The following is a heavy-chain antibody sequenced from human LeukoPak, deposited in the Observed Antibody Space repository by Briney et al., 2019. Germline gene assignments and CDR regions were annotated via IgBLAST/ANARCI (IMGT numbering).Heavy chain of an antibody. J-gene: IGHJ4*02. CDR3: ASVRPREAYFDY. Sequence: PSQTLSLTCTVSGDSISSGDYYWSWIRQPAGKGLEWIGRISSSGSTNYNPSLKSRVTISVDTSKNQFSLKLSSVTAADTAVYYCASVRPREAYFDYWGQGTLVTVSS. D-gene: IGHD1-26*01. CDR1: GDSISSGDYY. V-gene: IGHV4-61*02. CDR2: ISSSGST.